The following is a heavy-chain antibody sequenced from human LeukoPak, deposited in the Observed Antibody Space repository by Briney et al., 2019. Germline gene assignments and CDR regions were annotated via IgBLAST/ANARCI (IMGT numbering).Heavy chain of an antibody. CDR3: ARQLYGSDY. D-gene: IGHD4-17*01. CDR1: GVSFSTYY. Sequence: PSETLSLTCDVAGVSFSTYYWSWIRQSPEKGLEWIGEVNHSGYTNYNPSLKGRVTISVDPSKNQFSLKLSSVTAADTAVYYCARQLYGSDYWGQGTLVTVSS. V-gene: IGHV4-34*01. J-gene: IGHJ4*02. CDR2: VNHSGYT.